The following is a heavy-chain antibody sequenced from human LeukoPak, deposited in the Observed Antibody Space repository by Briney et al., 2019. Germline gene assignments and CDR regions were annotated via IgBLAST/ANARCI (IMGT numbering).Heavy chain of an antibody. CDR3: ARHVTRLGWFDP. V-gene: IGHV4-59*08. J-gene: IGHJ5*02. Sequence: SETLSLTCTVSGGSISSYYWSWIRQPPGKGLEWIGYIYYSGSTNYNPSLKSRVTISVDTSKNQFSLKLSSVTAADTAVYYCARHVTRLGWFDPWGQGTLVTVSS. D-gene: IGHD3-9*01. CDR1: GGSISSYY. CDR2: IYYSGST.